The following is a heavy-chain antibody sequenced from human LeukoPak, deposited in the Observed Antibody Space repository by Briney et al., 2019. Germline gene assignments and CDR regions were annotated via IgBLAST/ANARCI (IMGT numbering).Heavy chain of an antibody. J-gene: IGHJ4*02. D-gene: IGHD3-10*01. CDR1: GYSFVGYG. V-gene: IGHV1-2*02. CDR3: ARDPYGSGTVDY. CDR2: INPNSGGT. Sequence: GASVKVSCKASGYSFVGYGITWVRQAPGQGLEWMGWINPNSGGTNYAQKFQGRVTMTRDTSISTAYMELSRLRSDDTAVYYCARDPYGSGTVDYWGQGTLVTVSS.